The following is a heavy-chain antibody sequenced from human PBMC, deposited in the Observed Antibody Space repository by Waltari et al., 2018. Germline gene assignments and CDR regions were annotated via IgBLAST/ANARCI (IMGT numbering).Heavy chain of an antibody. CDR1: GLPVSDFD. J-gene: IGHJ4*02. CDR2: IDNSGGRT. CDR3: ARGRGYSYGGQFYFDS. V-gene: IGHV3-11*01. Sequence: QVQLVESGGGSVKPGGSLRLACVASGLPVSDFDLSWIRQAPGKGLEWISYIDNSGGRTYYADSVRGRFTISRDNAKNSVSLQMDSLSVDDTGLYYCARGRGYSYGGQFYFDSWGQGILVTVSS. D-gene: IGHD5-18*01.